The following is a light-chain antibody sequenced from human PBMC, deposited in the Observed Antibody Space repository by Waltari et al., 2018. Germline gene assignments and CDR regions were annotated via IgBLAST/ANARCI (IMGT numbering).Light chain of an antibody. V-gene: IGLV1-40*01. CDR2: GKT. J-gene: IGLJ3*02. CDR1: SSNIGAGHD. Sequence: QSVLTQPPSMSGAPGQRVTISCTGSSSNIGAGHDVHWYQVFPGTAPKLLIYGKTNRPSGVPDRFSGSKSDTSASLAIGGLQAEDEADYYCQSFDIRLSGGVVFGGGTKVTVL. CDR3: QSFDIRLSGGVV.